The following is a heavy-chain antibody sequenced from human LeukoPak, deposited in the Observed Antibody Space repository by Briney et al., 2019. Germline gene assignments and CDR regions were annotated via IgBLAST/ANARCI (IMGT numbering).Heavy chain of an antibody. D-gene: IGHD3-22*01. V-gene: IGHV1-8*01. CDR1: GYTFTSYD. CDR3: ATAPYYYDSSVDY. Sequence: GASVKVSCKASGYTFTSYDINWVRQATGQGLEWMGWMNPNSGNTGYAQKFQGRVSMTRNTSISTAYMELSSLRSEDTAVYYCATAPYYYDSSVDYWGQGTLVTVSS. J-gene: IGHJ4*02. CDR2: MNPNSGNT.